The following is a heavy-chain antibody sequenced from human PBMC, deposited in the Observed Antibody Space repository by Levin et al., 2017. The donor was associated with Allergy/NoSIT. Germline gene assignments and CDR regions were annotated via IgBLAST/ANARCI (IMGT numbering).Heavy chain of an antibody. Sequence: GGSLRLSCAASGFTFSSYSMNWVRQAPGKGLEWVSYISSSSSTIYYADSVKGRFTISRDNAKNSLYLQMNSLRDEDTAVYYCARGGADYDFWSGYFLPNLDYYYMDVWGKGTTVTVSS. CDR1: GFTFSSYS. CDR2: ISSSSSTI. D-gene: IGHD3-3*01. J-gene: IGHJ6*03. V-gene: IGHV3-48*02. CDR3: ARGGADYDFWSGYFLPNLDYYYMDV.